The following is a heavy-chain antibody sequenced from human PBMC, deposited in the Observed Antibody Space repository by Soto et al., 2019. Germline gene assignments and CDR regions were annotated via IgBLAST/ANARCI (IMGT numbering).Heavy chain of an antibody. CDR3: AKTVSSTWAFDY. CDR1: GFTFSSYA. Sequence: PGGSLRLSSAASGFTFSSYAMSWVRQAPGKGLEWVSAITGSDGNTYYADSVKGRFTISRDNSKNTLYLQMNSLRADVTAVYYCAKTVSSTWAFDYWGQGTLVSVSS. V-gene: IGHV3-23*01. D-gene: IGHD3-10*01. CDR2: ITGSDGNT. J-gene: IGHJ4*02.